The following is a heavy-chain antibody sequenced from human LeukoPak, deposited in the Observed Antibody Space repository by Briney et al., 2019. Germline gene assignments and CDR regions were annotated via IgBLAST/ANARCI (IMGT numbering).Heavy chain of an antibody. V-gene: IGHV3-23*01. J-gene: IGHJ4*02. D-gene: IGHD3-16*02. CDR2: ISGSGGST. Sequence: PGGSLRLSCAASGFTFSSYAMSWVRQAPGKGLEWVSGISGSGGSTYYADSVKGRFTISRDNSKNTLYLQMNSLRAEDTAVYYCTKGGRLRLGELSTFDFWGQGTLVTVSS. CDR1: GFTFSSYA. CDR3: TKGGRLRLGELSTFDF.